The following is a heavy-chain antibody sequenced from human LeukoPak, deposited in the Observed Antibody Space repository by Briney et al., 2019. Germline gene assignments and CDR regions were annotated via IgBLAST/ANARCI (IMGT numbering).Heavy chain of an antibody. J-gene: IGHJ4*02. D-gene: IGHD5-18*01. Sequence: GRSLRLSCAASGFTFSSYAMHWVRQAPGKGLEWVAVISYDGSNKYYADSVKGRFTISRDNSKNTLYLQTNSLRAEDTAVYYCARDRGYSYGPFDYWGQGTLVTVSS. V-gene: IGHV3-30*04. CDR1: GFTFSSYA. CDR3: ARDRGYSYGPFDY. CDR2: ISYDGSNK.